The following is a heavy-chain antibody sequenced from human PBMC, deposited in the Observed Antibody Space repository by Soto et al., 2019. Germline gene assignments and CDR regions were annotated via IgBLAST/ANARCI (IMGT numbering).Heavy chain of an antibody. CDR2: IYHSGST. D-gene: IGHD6-6*01. CDR3: AREEYSSSSAWFDP. CDR1: GGSISSGGYS. J-gene: IGHJ5*02. Sequence: PSETLSLTCAVSGGSISSGGYSGSWIRQPPGKGLEWIGYIYHSGSTYYNPSLKSRVTISVDRSKNQFSLKLSSVTAADTAVYYCAREEYSSSSAWFDPWGQGTLVTVSS. V-gene: IGHV4-30-2*01.